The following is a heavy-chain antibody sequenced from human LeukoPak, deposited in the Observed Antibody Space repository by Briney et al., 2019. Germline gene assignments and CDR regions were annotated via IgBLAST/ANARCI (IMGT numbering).Heavy chain of an antibody. CDR1: GGSFSGYY. CDR2: INHSGST. J-gene: IGHJ4*02. V-gene: IGHV4-34*01. Sequence: PSETLSLTCAVYGGSFSGYYWSWIRQPPGKGLEWIGEINHSGSTNYNPSLKSQVTISIDTSKNQFSLKLSSVTAADTAVYYCARDWVSGGCDYWGQGTLVTVSS. CDR3: ARDWVSGGCDY. D-gene: IGHD6-19*01.